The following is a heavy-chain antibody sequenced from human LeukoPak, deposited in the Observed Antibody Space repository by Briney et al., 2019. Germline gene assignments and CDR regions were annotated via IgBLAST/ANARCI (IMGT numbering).Heavy chain of an antibody. V-gene: IGHV5-51*01. D-gene: IGHD3-22*01. CDR3: ARLNYDRNGYRPDMFDY. CDR1: GYTFTSYW. CDR2: IYPGDSDT. Sequence: GESLKISCKGSGYTFTSYWIGWVRQMPGKGLEWMGIIYPGDSDTRYSPSFQGQVTISADKPISTAYVQWSSLKASDTAMYYCARLNYDRNGYRPDMFDYWGQGTLVTVSS. J-gene: IGHJ4*02.